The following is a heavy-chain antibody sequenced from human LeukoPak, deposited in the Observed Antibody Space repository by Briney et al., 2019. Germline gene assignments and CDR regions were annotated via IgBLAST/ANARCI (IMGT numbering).Heavy chain of an antibody. CDR1: GFSVSGNY. J-gene: IGHJ3*01. D-gene: IGHD4-17*01. CDR3: ARDPNGDYIGAFDF. V-gene: IGHV3-23*01. CDR2: IRGSGLTT. Sequence: GGSLRLSCAASGFSVSGNYMSWVRQSPGKGLEWVSAIRGSGLTTFYADSVKGRFTISRDNSKNTLYLQMNSLRAEDTAVYYCARDPNGDYIGAFDFWGQGTKVTVSS.